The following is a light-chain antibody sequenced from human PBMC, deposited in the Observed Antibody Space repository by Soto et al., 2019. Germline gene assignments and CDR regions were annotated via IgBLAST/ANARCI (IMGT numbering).Light chain of an antibody. V-gene: IGKV3-20*01. CDR3: QQYGSSGT. CDR1: QSVSNNY. CDR2: GAS. Sequence: EIVLTQSPGTLSLSPVERATLSCRASQSVSNNYLAWYQQKPGQAPRLLIYGASNRATGIPDRFSGSGSGTDFTLTISRLEPEDFAVYHCQQYGSSGTFGQGTKVDIK. J-gene: IGKJ1*01.